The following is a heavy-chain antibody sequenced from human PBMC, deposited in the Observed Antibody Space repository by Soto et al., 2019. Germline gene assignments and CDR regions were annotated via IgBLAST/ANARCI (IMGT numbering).Heavy chain of an antibody. Sequence: QAQLVQSGAEVKKPGASVKVSCKASGYTFYSHSISWVRQAPGQGLEWMGRINADYGNTQYAQKFRGRVTMTPDTSSTTVYMELTILRSDATAVYYFAWFIQGDYYCGMDVWCQGTTVTVSS. CDR1: GYTFYSHS. CDR2: INADYGNT. CDR3: AWFIQGDYYCGMDV. V-gene: IGHV1-18*01. D-gene: IGHD3-10*01. J-gene: IGHJ6*02.